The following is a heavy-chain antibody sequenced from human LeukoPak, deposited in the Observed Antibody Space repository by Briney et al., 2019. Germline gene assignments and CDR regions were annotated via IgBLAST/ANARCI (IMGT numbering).Heavy chain of an antibody. Sequence: GESLKISCKGSGYSFTSYWIGWVRQMPGKGLEWMGITYSGDSDTRYSPSFQGQVTISADKSISTAYLQWNSLKASDTAMYYCARQIGDGSGSYAFDIWGQGTMVTVSS. CDR1: GYSFTSYW. CDR3: ARQIGDGSGSYAFDI. D-gene: IGHD3-10*01. V-gene: IGHV5-51*01. CDR2: TYSGDSDT. J-gene: IGHJ3*02.